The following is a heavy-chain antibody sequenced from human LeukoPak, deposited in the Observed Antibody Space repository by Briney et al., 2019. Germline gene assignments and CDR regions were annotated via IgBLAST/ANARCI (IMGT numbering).Heavy chain of an antibody. CDR1: GGSFSGYY. CDR2: INHSGST. J-gene: IGHJ4*02. CDR3: ARDLGYTGSGYYDY. Sequence: SETLSLTCAVYGGSFSGYYWSWIRQPPGKGLEWIGEINHSGSTNYNPSLKSRVTISVDTSKNQFSLKLSSVTAADTAVYYCARDLGYTGSGYYDYWGQGTLVTVSS. D-gene: IGHD6-13*01. V-gene: IGHV4-34*01.